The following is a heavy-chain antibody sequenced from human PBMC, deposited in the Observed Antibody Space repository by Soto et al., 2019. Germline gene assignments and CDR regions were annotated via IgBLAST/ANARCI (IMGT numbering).Heavy chain of an antibody. CDR1: GYSFTSYW. D-gene: IGHD3-10*01. CDR3: ERLDMGSRSYYNQPHYYYGKDV. V-gene: IGHV5-51*01. J-gene: IGHJ6*02. CDR2: IYPGDSDT. Sequence: GESLKISCNGSGYSFTSYWIGWVRQMPGKGLEWMGLIYPGDSDTRYSPSFQGQVTISADKSISTAYLQWSSLKASDTAIYYCERLDMGSRSYYNQPHYYYGKDVWGQGTTVTDSS.